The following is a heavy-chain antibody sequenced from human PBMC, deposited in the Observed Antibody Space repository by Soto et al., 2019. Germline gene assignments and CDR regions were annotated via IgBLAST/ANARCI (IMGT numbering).Heavy chain of an antibody. D-gene: IGHD1-7*01. CDR3: ARRARTATTNWGAFDV. J-gene: IGHJ3*01. Sequence: VQLLESVGGLVQPGGSLRLSCAASGFTFNTYVMNWVRQAPGKGLELVSTISYSADKTHYADSVKGRFTISRDNSRDTLFLQMNSLRADDAAVYYCARRARTATTNWGAFDVWGQGTMVTVSS. V-gene: IGHV3-23*01. CDR1: GFTFNTYV. CDR2: ISYSADKT.